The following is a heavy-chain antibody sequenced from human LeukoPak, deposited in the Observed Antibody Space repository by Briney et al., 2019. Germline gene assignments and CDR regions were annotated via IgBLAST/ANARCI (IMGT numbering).Heavy chain of an antibody. CDR2: IRYDGSNK. CDR1: GFTFSSYG. Sequence: GGSLRLSCAASGFTFSSYGMHWVRQAPGKGLEGVAFIRYDGSNKYYADSVKGRFTISRDNSKNTLYLQMNSLRAEDTAVYYCAKDRSGLRFLEWLLWYYFDYWGQGTLVTVSS. V-gene: IGHV3-30*02. J-gene: IGHJ4*02. D-gene: IGHD3-3*01. CDR3: AKDRSGLRFLEWLLWYYFDY.